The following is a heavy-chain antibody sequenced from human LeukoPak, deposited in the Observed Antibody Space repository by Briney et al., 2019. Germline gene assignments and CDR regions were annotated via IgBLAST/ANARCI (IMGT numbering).Heavy chain of an antibody. J-gene: IGHJ2*01. CDR2: IKQDGSET. CDR3: ARDRDSRWDFDL. Sequence: PGGSLRLSCAASGFTSSTYWMSWVRQAPGKGLEWVASIKQDGSETYYVDSVKGRFTLSRDNAKNPLYLQMNSLRADDTAVYYCARDRDSRWDFDLWGRGTLVTVSS. CDR1: GFTSSTYW. V-gene: IGHV3-7*01. D-gene: IGHD3-22*01.